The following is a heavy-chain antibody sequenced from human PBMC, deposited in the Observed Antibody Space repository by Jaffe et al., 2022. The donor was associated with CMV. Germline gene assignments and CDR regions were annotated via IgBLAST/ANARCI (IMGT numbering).Heavy chain of an antibody. Sequence: EVQLVQSGAEVKKPGESLKISCKGSGYSFTSYWIGWVRQMPGKGLEWMGIIYPGDSDTRYSPSFQGQVTISADKSISTAYLQWSSLKASDTAMYYCARRNYYDSSGYYYGGDPRHNYFDYWGQGTLVTVSS. CDR2: IYPGDSDT. J-gene: IGHJ4*02. D-gene: IGHD3-22*01. CDR1: GYSFTSYW. CDR3: ARRNYYDSSGYYYGGDPRHNYFDY. V-gene: IGHV5-51*01.